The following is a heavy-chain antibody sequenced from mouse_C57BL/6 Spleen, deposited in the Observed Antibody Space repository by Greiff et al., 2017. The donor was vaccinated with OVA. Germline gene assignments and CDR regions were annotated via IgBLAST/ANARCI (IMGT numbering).Heavy chain of an antibody. CDR2: IDPSDSYT. D-gene: IGHD2-14*01. Sequence: QVQLQQPGAELVMPGASVKLSCKASGYTFTSYWMHWVKQRPGQGLEWIGEIDPSDSYTNYNQKFKGKSTLTVDKSSSTAYMQLSSLTSEDSAVEYCAIDRNYGYFDVWGTGTTVTVSS. CDR1: GYTFTSYW. CDR3: AIDRNYGYFDV. J-gene: IGHJ1*03. V-gene: IGHV1-69*01.